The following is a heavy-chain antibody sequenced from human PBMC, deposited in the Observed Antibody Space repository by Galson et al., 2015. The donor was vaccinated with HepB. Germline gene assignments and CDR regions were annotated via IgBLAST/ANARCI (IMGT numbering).Heavy chain of an antibody. CDR1: GFTFTNAW. J-gene: IGHJ4*02. D-gene: IGHD4-17*01. V-gene: IGHV3-15*01. CDR3: TPITTRITVTTDS. Sequence: SLRLSCAASGFTFTNAWMSWVRQAPGKGLEWVGRIKSKTDGGTTDYTAPVRGRFTISRDDSKNTLYLQMNSLNTEDTAVYYCTPITTRITVTTDSWGQGTLVTVSA. CDR2: IKSKTDGGTT.